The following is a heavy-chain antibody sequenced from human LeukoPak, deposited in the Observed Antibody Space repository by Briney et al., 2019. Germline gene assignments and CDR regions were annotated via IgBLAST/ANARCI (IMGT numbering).Heavy chain of an antibody. CDR3: ARDGSSRPFDY. CDR1: GFTFSSYA. J-gene: IGHJ4*02. D-gene: IGHD6-13*01. CDR2: ISYDGSNK. V-gene: IGHV3-30-3*01. Sequence: GRSLRLSCAASGFTFSSYAMHWVRQAPGKGLEWVAVISYDGSNKYYADSVKGRFTISRDNSKNTLYLQMNSLRAEDTAVYYCARDGSSRPFDYWGQGTLVTVSS.